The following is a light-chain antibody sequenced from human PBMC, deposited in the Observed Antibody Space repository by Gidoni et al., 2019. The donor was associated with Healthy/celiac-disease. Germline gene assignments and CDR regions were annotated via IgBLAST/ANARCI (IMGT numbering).Light chain of an antibody. J-gene: IGLJ2*01. CDR2: RNN. CDR3: AAWDDSLSGPV. V-gene: IGLV1-47*01. Sequence: SVLTPPPSASGTPGQMVTISCSGSSSNIGSNYVYWYQQPPGTAPKLLIYRNNQRPSGVPDGFSGSKSGTSASLAISGLRSEDEADYYCAAWDDSLSGPVFGGGTKLTVL. CDR1: SSNIGSNY.